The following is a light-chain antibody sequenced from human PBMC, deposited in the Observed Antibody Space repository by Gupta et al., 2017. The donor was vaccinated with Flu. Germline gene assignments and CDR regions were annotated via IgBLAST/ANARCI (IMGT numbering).Light chain of an antibody. CDR2: WAS. Sequence: IVMTQSPDSLAVSLGERATFNCKSSQSLLDVSNNKNSLTWYQQRPGQPPRLLVSWASTRESGVPERFSGSGSGTDFTLTISSLQADDVAIYYCLHDDITPHTFGQGTKLEIK. V-gene: IGKV4-1*01. CDR1: QSLLDVSNNKNS. CDR3: LHDDITPHT. J-gene: IGKJ2*01.